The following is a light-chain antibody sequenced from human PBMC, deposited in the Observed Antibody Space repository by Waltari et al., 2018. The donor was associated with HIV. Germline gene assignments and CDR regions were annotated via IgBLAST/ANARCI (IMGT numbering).Light chain of an antibody. Sequence: QPALTQPAAVSGSPGQSITISCTGTSSDVGGYSYVSWFLQRPGPAPKLMIYDVTHRPSGVSNRFSGSKSANTASLTISGLQVEDEGDYYCTSFRPTSAPVVFGGGTKLTVL. CDR1: SSDVGGYSY. V-gene: IGLV2-14*01. CDR2: DVT. J-gene: IGLJ2*01. CDR3: TSFRPTSAPVV.